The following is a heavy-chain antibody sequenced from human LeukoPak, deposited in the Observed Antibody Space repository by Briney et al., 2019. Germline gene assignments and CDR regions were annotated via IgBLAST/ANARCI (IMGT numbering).Heavy chain of an antibody. D-gene: IGHD1-7*01. CDR1: GGTFSSYA. V-gene: IGHV1-69*04. Sequence: SVKVSCKASGGTFSSYAISWVRQAPGQGLEWMGRIIPIFGIANYAQKFQGGVTITADKSTSTAYMELSSLRSEDTAVYYCARVITGTTYRGFDPWGQGTLVTVSS. CDR2: IIPIFGIA. CDR3: ARVITGTTYRGFDP. J-gene: IGHJ5*02.